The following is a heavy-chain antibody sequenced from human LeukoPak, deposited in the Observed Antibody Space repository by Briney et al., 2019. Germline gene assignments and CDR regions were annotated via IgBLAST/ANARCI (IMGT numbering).Heavy chain of an antibody. CDR2: ISYDGSNK. Sequence: GGSLRLSCAVSGXTFSSYAMSWVRQAPGKGLEWVAVISYDGSNKYYADSVKGRFTISRDNSKNTLYLQMNSMRAEDTAVYYCAPHYDSSDGRGQGTLVTVSS. CDR3: APHYDSSDG. CDR1: GXTFSSYA. D-gene: IGHD3-22*01. J-gene: IGHJ4*02. V-gene: IGHV3-30*03.